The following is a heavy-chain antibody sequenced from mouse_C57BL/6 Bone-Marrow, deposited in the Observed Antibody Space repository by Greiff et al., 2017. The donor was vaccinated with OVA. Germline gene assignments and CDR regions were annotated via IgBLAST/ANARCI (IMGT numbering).Heavy chain of an antibody. CDR3: ARGYSTYAMDY. D-gene: IGHD2-5*01. J-gene: IGHJ4*01. CDR1: GYSITSGYY. V-gene: IGHV3-6*01. CDR2: ISYDGSN. Sequence: EVKLVDSGPGLVKPSQSLSLTCSVTGYSITSGYYWNWIRQFPGNKLEWMGYISYDGSNNYNPSLKNRISITRDTSKNQFFLKLNSVTTEDTATYYCARGYSTYAMDYWGQGTSVTVSS.